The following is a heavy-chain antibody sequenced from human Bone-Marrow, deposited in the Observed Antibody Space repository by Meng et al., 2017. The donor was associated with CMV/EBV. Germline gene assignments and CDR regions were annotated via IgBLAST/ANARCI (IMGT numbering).Heavy chain of an antibody. Sequence: GGSLRLSCAASGFTFSSYAMYGVRQAPGKGPEWVAVISYDGSKKDYADSVKGRFTISRDNSQNTLFLQMESLRPEDTAVYYCARCLSDYHIFTGRVNYYGMDVWGQGTTVTVSS. CDR2: ISYDGSKK. CDR3: ARCLSDYHIFTGRVNYYGMDV. CDR1: GFTFSSYA. V-gene: IGHV3-30-3*01. J-gene: IGHJ6*02. D-gene: IGHD3-9*01.